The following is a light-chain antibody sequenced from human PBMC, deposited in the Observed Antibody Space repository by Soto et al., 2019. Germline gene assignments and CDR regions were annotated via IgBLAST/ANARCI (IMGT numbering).Light chain of an antibody. J-gene: IGLJ1*01. Sequence: QSVLTQPPSVSGAPGQTVTISCSGSSSNIGINYVSWYQQLPGTAPKLLIYDNNKRPSGIPDRFSGSKSGTSATLGITGLQTEDEADYYCRTCDSSLSAYVFGTGTKVTVL. CDR1: SSNIGINY. CDR2: DNN. CDR3: RTCDSSLSAYV. V-gene: IGLV1-51*01.